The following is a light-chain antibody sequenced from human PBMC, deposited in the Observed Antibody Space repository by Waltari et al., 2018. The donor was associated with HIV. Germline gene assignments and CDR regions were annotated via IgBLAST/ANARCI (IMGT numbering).Light chain of an antibody. CDR1: SLRTYS. CDR3: NSRDSSSSHNWV. CDR2: ARN. J-gene: IGLJ3*02. Sequence: SSELTQDPTVSVALGQTVRITCQGDSLRTYSASWYQQKPGQAPVLVIYARNNRPSGIPDRVSASSSGNTASLTITGAQAEDEADYYCNSRDSSSSHNWVFGGGTKLTVL. V-gene: IGLV3-19*01.